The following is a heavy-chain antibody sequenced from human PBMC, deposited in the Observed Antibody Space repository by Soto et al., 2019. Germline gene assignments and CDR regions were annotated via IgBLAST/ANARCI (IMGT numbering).Heavy chain of an antibody. Sequence: EVQLVESGGGLVQPGGSLRLSCAASGFTFSSYEMNWVRQAPGKGLEWVSYISSSGSTIYYADSVKGRFTISRDNANNSLYLQMNSLRAEDTAVYYCARGGYCSSTSCYGPPDYWGQGTLVTVSS. J-gene: IGHJ4*02. CDR1: GFTFSSYE. CDR2: ISSSGSTI. D-gene: IGHD2-2*01. V-gene: IGHV3-48*03. CDR3: ARGGYCSSTSCYGPPDY.